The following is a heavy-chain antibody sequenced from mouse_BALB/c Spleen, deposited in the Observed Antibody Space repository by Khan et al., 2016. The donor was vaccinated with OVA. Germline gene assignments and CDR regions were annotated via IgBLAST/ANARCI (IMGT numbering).Heavy chain of an antibody. D-gene: IGHD2-2*01. V-gene: IGHV1S135*01. CDR1: GYSFTSYY. J-gene: IGHJ3*01. CDR2: IDPFSGGT. CDR3: TRHGYVAWFTY. Sequence: EVQLQQSGPELMKPGASVKISCKASGYSFTSYYIHWVMQSHGKSLEWIGYIDPFSGGTTYNQKFNGKATLTADKSSSTAYIHLSSLTSEDSAVYYCTRHGYVAWFTYWGQGTLVTVSA.